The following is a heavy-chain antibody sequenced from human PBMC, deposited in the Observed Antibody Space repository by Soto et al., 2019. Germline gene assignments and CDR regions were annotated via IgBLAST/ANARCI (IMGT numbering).Heavy chain of an antibody. J-gene: IGHJ4*02. CDR3: ARTGIPLGFDY. Sequence: NPSETLSLTCAVYGGSFSGYYWSWIRQPPGKGLEWIGEINHSGSTNYNPSLKSRVTISVDTSKNQFSLKLSSVTAADTAVYYCARTGIPLGFDYWGQGTLVTVSS. V-gene: IGHV4-34*01. CDR1: GGSFSGYY. D-gene: IGHD1-1*01. CDR2: INHSGST.